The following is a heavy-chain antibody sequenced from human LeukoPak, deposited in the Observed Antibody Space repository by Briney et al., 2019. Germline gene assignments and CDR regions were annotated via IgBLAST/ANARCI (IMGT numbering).Heavy chain of an antibody. J-gene: IGHJ4*02. V-gene: IGHV4-34*01. CDR2: IHYSGTT. CDR1: GGSFSDFS. Sequence: PSETLFLTCAVYGGSFSDFSWWWIRQPPAKGLEWIGTIHYSGTTHYNRSLKSRVTLSVDTSKNQFSLRLSSVTAADTAVYYCARRTTESYSDYWGQGTLVTVST. CDR3: ARRTTESYSDY. D-gene: IGHD1-1*01.